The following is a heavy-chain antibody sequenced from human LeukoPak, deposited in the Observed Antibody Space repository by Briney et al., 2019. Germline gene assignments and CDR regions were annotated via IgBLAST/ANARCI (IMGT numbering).Heavy chain of an antibody. CDR2: VYHGGST. D-gene: IGHD6-25*01. Sequence: PSETLSLTCTVSGGSISSYYWSWIRQPPGKGLEWIGYVYHGGSTRYNPSLKSRVTVLGDTSKNQFSLRLTSVTAADTAVCYCARSQYSTGLFDFWGQGTLVTVSS. V-gene: IGHV4-59*01. CDR3: ARSQYSTGLFDF. J-gene: IGHJ4*02. CDR1: GGSISSYY.